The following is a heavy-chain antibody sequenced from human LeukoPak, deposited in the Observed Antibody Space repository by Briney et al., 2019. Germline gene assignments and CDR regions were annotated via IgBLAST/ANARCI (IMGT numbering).Heavy chain of an antibody. CDR3: AREGGGGYDY. J-gene: IGHJ4*02. Sequence: GGSLRLSCAASGFTFSSYWMHWVRQAPGKGLVWVSHINSGGTSTNYADSVKGRFTISRDNAKNTLYLQMNSLRAEDTAVYYCAREGGGGYDYWGQGTLVTVSS. CDR1: GFTFSSYW. CDR2: INSGGTST. D-gene: IGHD5-12*01. V-gene: IGHV3-74*01.